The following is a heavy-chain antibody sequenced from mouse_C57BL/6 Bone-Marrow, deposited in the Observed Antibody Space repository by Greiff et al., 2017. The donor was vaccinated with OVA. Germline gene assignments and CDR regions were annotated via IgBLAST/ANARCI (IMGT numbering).Heavy chain of an antibody. J-gene: IGHJ1*03. CDR1: GYTFTNYW. CDR3: ASSKDNYENFEV. V-gene: IGHV1-63*01. Sequence: QVQLQQSGAELVRPGTSVKMSCKASGYTFTNYWIGWAKQRHGHGLEWIGDLNPGSGYTSYNEKFKGKATLTVDQSSSTAYMQFRSLTSDDSAIFFCASSKDNYENFEVWGTGTTVTVSS. CDR2: LNPGSGYT. D-gene: IGHD1-3*01.